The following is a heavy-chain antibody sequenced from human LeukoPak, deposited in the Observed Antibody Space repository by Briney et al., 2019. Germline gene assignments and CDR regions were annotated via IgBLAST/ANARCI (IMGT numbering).Heavy chain of an antibody. CDR2: ISGSGGST. D-gene: IGHD3-10*01. Sequence: QSGGSLRLSCAASGFAFSSYAMSWVRQAPGKGLEWVSAISGSGGSTYYADSVKGRFTISRDNSKNTLYLQMNSLRAEDTAVYYCAKDIYGSGIKYFDYWGQGTLVTLSS. CDR1: GFAFSSYA. CDR3: AKDIYGSGIKYFDY. V-gene: IGHV3-23*01. J-gene: IGHJ4*02.